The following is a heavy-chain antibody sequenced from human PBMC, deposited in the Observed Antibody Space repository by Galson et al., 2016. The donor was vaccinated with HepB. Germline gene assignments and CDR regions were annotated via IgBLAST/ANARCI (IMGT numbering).Heavy chain of an antibody. Sequence: SLRLSCAVSGFTFSSYSMDWVRQAPGKGLEWVSYITSSSSTIYYADSVKGRFTISRDNAKNSLYLQMNSLRDEDTAVYYCARESYYGGNSLDQYYFDYWGQGTLVTDSS. CDR3: ARESYYGGNSLDQYYFDY. CDR2: ITSSSSTI. CDR1: GFTFSSYS. D-gene: IGHD4-23*01. J-gene: IGHJ4*02. V-gene: IGHV3-48*02.